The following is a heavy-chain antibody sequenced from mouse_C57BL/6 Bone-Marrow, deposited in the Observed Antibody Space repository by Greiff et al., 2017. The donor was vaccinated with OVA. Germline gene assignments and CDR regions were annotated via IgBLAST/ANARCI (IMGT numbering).Heavy chain of an antibody. V-gene: IGHV5-4*03. CDR2: ISDGGSYT. Sequence: DVKLVESGGGLVKPGGSLKLSCAASGFTFSSYAMSWVRQTPEKRLEWVATISDGGSYTYYPDNVKGRFTISRDNAKNNLYLQMSHLKSEDTAMYYCARAIRKYFDYWGQGTTLTVSS. CDR3: ARAIRKYFDY. J-gene: IGHJ2*01. CDR1: GFTFSSYA.